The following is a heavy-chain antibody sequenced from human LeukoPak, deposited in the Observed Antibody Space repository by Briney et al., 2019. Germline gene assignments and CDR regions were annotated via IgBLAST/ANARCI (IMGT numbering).Heavy chain of an antibody. CDR1: GGSLNGYY. Sequence: SETLSLTCAVYGGSLNGYYWSWIRQSPGKGLEWIGSIYHSGSTYYNPSLKSRVTISVDTSKNQFSLKLSSVTAADTAVYYCARVGATGIDPWGQGTLVTVSS. D-gene: IGHD1-26*01. CDR3: ARVGATGIDP. V-gene: IGHV4-34*01. J-gene: IGHJ5*02. CDR2: IYHSGST.